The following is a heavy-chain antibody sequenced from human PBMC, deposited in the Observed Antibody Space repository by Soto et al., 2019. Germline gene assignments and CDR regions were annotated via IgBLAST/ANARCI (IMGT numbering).Heavy chain of an antibody. CDR3: ARDRRPFCTGGTGSGLFDS. J-gene: IGHJ4*02. CDR1: GFTFTNYA. Sequence: QVKLVESGGSVVQPGRSLRLSCAASGFTFTNYAFHWVRQAPGKGLEWVALISYDGDTTYYTDSVKGRFTISRDRSKEIVYLEMNGLRPEDTAVYSCARDRRPFCTGGTGSGLFDSWGQGTLVTVAS. D-gene: IGHD2-8*02. V-gene: IGHV3-30-3*01. CDR2: ISYDGDTT.